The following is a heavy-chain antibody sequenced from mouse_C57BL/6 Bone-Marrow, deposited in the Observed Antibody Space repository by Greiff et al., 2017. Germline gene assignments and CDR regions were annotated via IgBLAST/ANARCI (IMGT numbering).Heavy chain of an antibody. CDR1: GFTFSSYG. CDR3: ARHDGNYEFAY. D-gene: IGHD2-1*01. V-gene: IGHV5-6*01. J-gene: IGHJ3*01. Sequence: EVQGVESGGDLVKPGGSLKLSCAASGFTFSSYGMSWVRQTPDKRLEWVATISSGGSYTYYPDSVKGRFTISRDNAKNTLYLQMSSRKSEDTSMYYCARHDGNYEFAYWGQGTLVTVSA. CDR2: ISSGGSYT.